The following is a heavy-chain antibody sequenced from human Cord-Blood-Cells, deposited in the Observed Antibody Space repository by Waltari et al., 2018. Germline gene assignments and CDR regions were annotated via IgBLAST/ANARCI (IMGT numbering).Heavy chain of an antibody. CDR2: IKRKTDGGTT. V-gene: IGHV3-15*01. J-gene: IGHJ4*02. CDR1: GFTFSNAW. Sequence: EVQLVESGGGLVKPGGSLRLSCAASGFTFSNAWMSWVRQAPGKGLEWVGRIKRKTDGGTTDYAAPVKGRFPISRDDSKNTLYLQINSLKTEDTAVYYCTTDCSGSYYFDYWGQGTLVTVSS. CDR3: TTDCSGSYYFDY. D-gene: IGHD2-15*01.